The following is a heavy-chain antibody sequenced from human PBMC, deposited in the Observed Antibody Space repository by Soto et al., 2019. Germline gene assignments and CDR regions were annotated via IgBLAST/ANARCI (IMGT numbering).Heavy chain of an antibody. V-gene: IGHV3-21*01. CDR1: GFTFSIYS. CDR2: ISSSSSYI. D-gene: IGHD6-13*01. J-gene: IGHJ4*02. Sequence: GGSLRLSCAASGFTFSIYSMNWVRHAPGKGLEWVSSISSSSSYIYYADSVKGRFTISRDNAKNSLYLQMNSLRAEDTAVYYCAREYSSSWDHIDYWGQGTLVTVSS. CDR3: AREYSSSWDHIDY.